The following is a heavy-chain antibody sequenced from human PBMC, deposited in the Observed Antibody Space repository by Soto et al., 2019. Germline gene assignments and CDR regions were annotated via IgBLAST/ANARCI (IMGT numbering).Heavy chain of an antibody. CDR3: ARAAVAGGTGDWFDP. J-gene: IGHJ5*02. D-gene: IGHD6-19*01. Sequence: QVQLVQSGAEVKKPGSSVKVSCKASGGTFSSYTISWVRQAPGQGLEWMGRIIPILGIANYAQKFQGRVTITADKSTSTAYMELSSLRSEDTAVYYCARAAVAGGTGDWFDPWGQGTLVTVSS. CDR2: IIPILGIA. V-gene: IGHV1-69*02. CDR1: GGTFSSYT.